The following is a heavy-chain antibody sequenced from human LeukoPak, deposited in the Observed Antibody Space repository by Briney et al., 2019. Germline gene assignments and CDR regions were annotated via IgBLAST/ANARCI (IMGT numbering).Heavy chain of an antibody. Sequence: PGGSQRLSCAASGFTFSSYAMSWVRQAPGKGLEWVSATSGGGSTNYAGSVKGRFTISRDNSKNTLYLQMNSLRAEDTAIYYCAKGGAARFDYWGQGTLVTVSS. CDR2: TSGGGST. D-gene: IGHD5-18*01. CDR1: GFTFSSYA. CDR3: AKGGAARFDY. J-gene: IGHJ4*02. V-gene: IGHV3-23*01.